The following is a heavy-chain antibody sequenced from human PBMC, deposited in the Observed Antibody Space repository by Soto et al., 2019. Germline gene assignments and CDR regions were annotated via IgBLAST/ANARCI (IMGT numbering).Heavy chain of an antibody. V-gene: IGHV3-48*03. CDR3: ATDGSRFDY. Sequence: GGSLILSCAASGFTFSTYEMNWVRQAPGKGLEWVSYISNSGDTIYYADSVKGRFTIFRDNAKNSLYLQMNSLRVEDTALYYCATDGSRFDYWGQGTLVTVSS. J-gene: IGHJ4*02. CDR2: ISNSGDTI. D-gene: IGHD6-13*01. CDR1: GFTFSTYE.